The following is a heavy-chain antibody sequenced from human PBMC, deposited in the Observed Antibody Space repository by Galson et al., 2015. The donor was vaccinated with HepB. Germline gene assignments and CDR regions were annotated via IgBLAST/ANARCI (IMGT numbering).Heavy chain of an antibody. V-gene: IGHV1-69*13. CDR3: ARDGQKWLASQQWFCDS. Sequence: SVKVSCKASGGTFSRYAISWVRQAPGQGLEWMGGIIPMFGTANYAQKFQGRVTITADESTSTAYMELSGLRSEDTAVYFCARDGQKWLASQQWFCDSWGQGTLVTVSS. CDR2: IIPMFGTA. CDR1: GGTFSRYA. J-gene: IGHJ4*02. D-gene: IGHD6-19*01.